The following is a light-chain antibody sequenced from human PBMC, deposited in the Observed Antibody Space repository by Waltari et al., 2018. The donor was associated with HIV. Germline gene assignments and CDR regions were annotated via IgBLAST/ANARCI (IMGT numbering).Light chain of an antibody. CDR3: QQYGSSPIT. V-gene: IGKV3-15*01. J-gene: IGKJ4*01. Sequence: EIVMTQSPATLSVSPGERATLSCRASQNISSDLVWYQQKPGQAPRLLIYAASTRATGIPARFSGSGSGTDFTLTISRLEPEDFAVYYCQQYGSSPITFGGGTKVEIK. CDR1: QNISSD. CDR2: AAS.